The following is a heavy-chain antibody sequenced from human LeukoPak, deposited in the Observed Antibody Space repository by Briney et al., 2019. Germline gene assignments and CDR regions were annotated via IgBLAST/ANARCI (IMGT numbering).Heavy chain of an antibody. D-gene: IGHD5-12*01. CDR1: GFTFSSYE. V-gene: IGHV3-48*03. CDR2: ISSGNTI. Sequence: GGSLRLSRAASGFTFSSYEMNWVRQAPGKGLEWVSYISSGNTIYYVDSVKGRFIISRDNAKNSLYLQMNNLRAEHTAVYYCTREGGYDILDYWGQGTLVTVSS. CDR3: TREGGYDILDY. J-gene: IGHJ4*02.